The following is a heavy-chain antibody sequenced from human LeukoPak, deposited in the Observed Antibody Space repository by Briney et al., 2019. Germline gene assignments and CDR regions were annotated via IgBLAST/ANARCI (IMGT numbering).Heavy chain of an antibody. CDR1: GGTFSSYA. D-gene: IGHD6-13*01. J-gene: IGHJ1*01. Sequence: ASVKVSCKASGGTFSSYAISWVRQAPGQGLEWMGGIIPIFGTANYAQKFQGRVTITADESTSTAYMELSSLRSEDTAVYYCARGGGSTWTQRGYFQHWGQGTLVTVSS. CDR2: IIPIFGTA. CDR3: ARGGGSTWTQRGYFQH. V-gene: IGHV1-69*13.